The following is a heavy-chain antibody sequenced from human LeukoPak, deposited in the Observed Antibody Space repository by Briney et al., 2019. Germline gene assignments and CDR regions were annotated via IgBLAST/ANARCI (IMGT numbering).Heavy chain of an antibody. D-gene: IGHD3-10*01. CDR2: MYYSGST. Sequence: SETLSLTCTVSGGSISSGSYYWSWIRQPPGKGLEWIGYMYYSGSTNYNPSLKSRVTILVDTSKNQFSLKLSSVTAADTAVYYCARLEHTYYYGSGNKNWFDPWGQGTLVTVSS. J-gene: IGHJ5*02. CDR3: ARLEHTYYYGSGNKNWFDP. CDR1: GGSISSGSYY. V-gene: IGHV4-61*01.